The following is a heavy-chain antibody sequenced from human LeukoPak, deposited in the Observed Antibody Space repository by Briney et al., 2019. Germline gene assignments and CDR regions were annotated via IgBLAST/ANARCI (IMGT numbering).Heavy chain of an antibody. J-gene: IGHJ4*02. CDR3: ARDPGSHNSSGWYDY. Sequence: PGGSLRLSCAVSGFTLSNYGMHWVRQTPGKGLEWVAFLRHDGSNTNYADSVKGRFTISRDSSKNTLYLQMNSLRAEDTAVYYCARDPGSHNSSGWYDYWGQGTLVTVSS. CDR1: GFTLSNYG. D-gene: IGHD6-19*01. V-gene: IGHV3-30*02. CDR2: LRHDGSNT.